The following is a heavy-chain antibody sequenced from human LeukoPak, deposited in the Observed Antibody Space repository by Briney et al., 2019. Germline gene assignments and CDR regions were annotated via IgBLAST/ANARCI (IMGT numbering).Heavy chain of an antibody. CDR2: IYYSGST. CDR1: GGSISTSY. CDR3: ARVITMIVVVILDWFDP. Sequence: ASETLSLTCTVSGGSISTSYWGWIRQPPGKGLEWIGSIYYSGSTYYNPSLKSRVTISVDTSKNQFSLKLSSVTAADTAVYYCARVITMIVVVILDWFDPWGQGTLVTVSS. D-gene: IGHD3-22*01. V-gene: IGHV4-39*07. J-gene: IGHJ5*02.